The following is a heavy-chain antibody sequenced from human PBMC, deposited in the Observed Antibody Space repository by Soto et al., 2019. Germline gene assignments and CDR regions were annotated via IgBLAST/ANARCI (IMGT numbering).Heavy chain of an antibody. V-gene: IGHV3-48*02. CDR3: ARSKYIDY. Sequence: EVQLVESGGGLVQPRGSLRLSCIVSGFTFSSYNMNWVRQAPGKGLEWVTYISGSGSTIYYADSVKGRFTISRDNVKNSLHLQMNSLRDEDTAIYYCARSKYIDYWGQGTLVTVSS. D-gene: IGHD4-4*01. CDR2: ISGSGSTI. CDR1: GFTFSSYN. J-gene: IGHJ4*02.